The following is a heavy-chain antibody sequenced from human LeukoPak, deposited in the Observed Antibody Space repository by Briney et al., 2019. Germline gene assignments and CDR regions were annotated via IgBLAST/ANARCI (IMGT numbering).Heavy chain of an antibody. D-gene: IGHD3-10*01. CDR3: ARILRFGELLSPFDY. Sequence: PSETLSLTCTVSLDSTTSNFWSWVRQPPGKALEWLALIDWDDDKYYSTSLKTRLTISKDTSKNQVVLTMTNMDPVDTATYYCARILRFGELLSPFDYWGQGTLVTVSS. CDR2: IDWDDDK. J-gene: IGHJ4*02. CDR1: LDSTTSNFW. V-gene: IGHV2-70*18.